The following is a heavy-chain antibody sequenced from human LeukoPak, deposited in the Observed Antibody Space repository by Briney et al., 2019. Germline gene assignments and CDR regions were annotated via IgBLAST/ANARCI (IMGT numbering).Heavy chain of an antibody. V-gene: IGHV3-7*01. CDR3: ARDRLVGATTGFDY. J-gene: IGHJ4*02. CDR2: IKQDGSET. CDR1: GFTFSSYG. D-gene: IGHD1-26*01. Sequence: GGSLRLSCAASGFTFSSYGMHWVRQAPGKGLEWVANIKQDGSETYSVDSVKGRFTISRDNAENSLYLQMNSLRAEDTAVYYCARDRLVGATTGFDYWGQGTLVTVSS.